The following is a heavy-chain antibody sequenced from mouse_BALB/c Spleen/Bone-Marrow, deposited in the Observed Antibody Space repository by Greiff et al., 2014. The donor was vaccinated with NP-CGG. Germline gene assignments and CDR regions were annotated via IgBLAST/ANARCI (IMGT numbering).Heavy chain of an antibody. D-gene: IGHD1-1*01. CDR1: GFNIKDTY. CDR3: TKPSFYYGCSYWYFDV. J-gene: IGHJ1*01. CDR2: IDPANGDT. V-gene: IGHV14-3*02. Sequence: VQLQQPGAELAKPGASVKLSCTASGFNIKDTYMHWVKQRPEQGLEWIGRIDPANGDTKYDPKFQGKATITADTSSNTAYLQLSSLTSEDTAVYYCTKPSFYYGCSYWYFDVWGAGTTVTVSS.